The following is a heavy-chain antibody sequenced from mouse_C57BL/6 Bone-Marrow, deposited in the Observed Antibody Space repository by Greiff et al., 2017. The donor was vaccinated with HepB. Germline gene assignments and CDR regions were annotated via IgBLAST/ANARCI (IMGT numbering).Heavy chain of an antibody. D-gene: IGHD1-1*01. CDR2: ISYDGSN. J-gene: IGHJ1*03. CDR3: ARMGYYGSSPVLDV. V-gene: IGHV3-6*01. CDR1: GYSITSGYY. Sequence: EVKLVESGPGLVKPSQSLSLTCSVTGYSITSGYYWNWIRQFPGNKLEWMGYISYDGSNNYNPPLKNRISITRDTSKNQFFLKLNSVTTEDTATYYCARMGYYGSSPVLDVWGTGTTVTVSS.